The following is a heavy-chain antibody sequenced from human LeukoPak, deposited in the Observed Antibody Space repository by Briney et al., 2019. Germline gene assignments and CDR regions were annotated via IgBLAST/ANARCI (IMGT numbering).Heavy chain of an antibody. CDR3: ARLSLGSGYYFDY. V-gene: IGHV4-39*01. CDR1: GDSITSTTHS. CDR2: IFYSGRT. J-gene: IGHJ4*02. Sequence: PSETLSLTCTVSGDSITSTTHSWVWIRQPPGKGLEWIGSIFYSGRTSYNPSLKSRVTISVDTSKNEFSLNLGSVAAADTGVYYCARLSLGSGYYFDYWGQGTLVTVSS. D-gene: IGHD3-3*01.